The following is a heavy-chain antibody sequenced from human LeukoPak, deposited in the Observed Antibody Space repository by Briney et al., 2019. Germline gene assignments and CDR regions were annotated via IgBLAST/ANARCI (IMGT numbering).Heavy chain of an antibody. D-gene: IGHD3-10*01. V-gene: IGHV3-48*04. J-gene: IGHJ3*02. CDR3: ARDHIWFGESSDAFDI. CDR1: GFTFSSYS. Sequence: GGSLRLSCAASGFTFSSYSMNWVRQAPGKGLEWVSYISSSSSTIYYADSVKGRFTISRDNAKNSLYLQMNSLRAEDTAVYYCARDHIWFGESSDAFDIWGQGAMVTVSS. CDR2: ISSSSSTI.